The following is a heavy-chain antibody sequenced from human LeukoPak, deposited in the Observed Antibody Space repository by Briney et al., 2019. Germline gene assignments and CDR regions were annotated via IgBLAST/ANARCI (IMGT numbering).Heavy chain of an antibody. CDR2: IYYSEST. D-gene: IGHD3-16*02. CDR1: GGSISSYY. V-gene: IGHV4-59*01. J-gene: IGHJ4*02. CDR3: ARSIVFDY. Sequence: PSETLSLTCTVSGGSISSYYWSWIRQPPGKGLEWIGYIYYSESTNYNPSLKSRVTISVDTSKNQFSLKLSSVTAADTAVYYCARSIVFDYWGQGTLVTVSS.